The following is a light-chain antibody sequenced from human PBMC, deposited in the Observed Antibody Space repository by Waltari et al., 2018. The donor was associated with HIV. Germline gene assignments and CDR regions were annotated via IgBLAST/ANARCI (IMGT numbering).Light chain of an antibody. CDR3: AAWDDSLRGSYV. CDR2: REN. J-gene: IGLJ1*01. Sequence: QSVLTQPPSASGTPGQRVIISCSGSSFNIGRNFVSWYQQLPGTAPKVLIFRENQRPSGVPDRFSGSKSGASASLAISGLRSEDEADYYCAAWDDSLRGSYVFGPGTKVTVL. CDR1: SFNIGRNF. V-gene: IGLV1-47*01.